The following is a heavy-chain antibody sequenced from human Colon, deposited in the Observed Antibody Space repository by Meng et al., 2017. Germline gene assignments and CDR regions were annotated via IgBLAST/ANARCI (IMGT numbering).Heavy chain of an antibody. CDR1: GFTLTGYS. D-gene: IGHD2-21*02. V-gene: IGHV3-21*01. J-gene: IGHJ4*02. Sequence: EVQLVESGGGLVKPGGCLRLSCAASGFTLTGYSMTVVRQAPGKGLEWVSSISSTTRYIYYADSLKGRFTISRDNAKNSLYLQMNSLRAEDTAVYYCAREGAVVTTIGGGYFDYWGQGILVTVSS. CDR3: AREGAVVTTIGGGYFDY. CDR2: ISSTTRYI.